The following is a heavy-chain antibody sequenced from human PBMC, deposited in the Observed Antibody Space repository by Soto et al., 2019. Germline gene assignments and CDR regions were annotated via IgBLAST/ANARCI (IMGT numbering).Heavy chain of an antibody. CDR1: GFTFQNHW. Sequence: EVQLVESGGGLVQPGGSLRLSCAASGFTFQNHWLSWVRQAPGKGLEWVAHIKEDGGETQYLDSVKGRFTISRDNIETSLHLHLSRLRAEDTAVYYCARIGDGASNYYGMDVWGQGTTVTV. CDR3: ARIGDGASNYYGMDV. V-gene: IGHV3-7*01. CDR2: IKEDGGET. J-gene: IGHJ6*02. D-gene: IGHD2-8*01.